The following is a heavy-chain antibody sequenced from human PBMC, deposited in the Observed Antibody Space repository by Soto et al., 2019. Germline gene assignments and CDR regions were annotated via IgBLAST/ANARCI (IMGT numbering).Heavy chain of an antibody. V-gene: IGHV4-39*01. CDR1: GDSISSSRFY. CDR3: ARQSYDSSDYFDS. D-gene: IGHD3-22*01. Sequence: KASETLSLTCTVSGDSISSSRFYWGWIRQPPGKGLEWVGSIYYSGSTYYNPSLKSRVSISVDTSRIHFSLKLISVTAADTAVYYCARQSYDSSDYFDSWGQGTLVTVSS. J-gene: IGHJ4*02. CDR2: IYYSGST.